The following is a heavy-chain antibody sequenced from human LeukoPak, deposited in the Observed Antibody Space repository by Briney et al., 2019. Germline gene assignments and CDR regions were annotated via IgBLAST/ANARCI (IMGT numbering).Heavy chain of an antibody. CDR2: INHSGST. CDR3: AARGYSGYDGYYYYYMDV. Sequence: SETLSLTCAVYGGSFSGYYWSWIRQPPGKGLEWIGEINHSGSTNYNPSLKSRVTISVDTSKNQFSLKLSSVTAADTAVYYCAARGYSGYDGYYYYYMDVWGKGTTVTVSS. J-gene: IGHJ6*03. D-gene: IGHD5-12*01. CDR1: GGSFSGYY. V-gene: IGHV4-34*01.